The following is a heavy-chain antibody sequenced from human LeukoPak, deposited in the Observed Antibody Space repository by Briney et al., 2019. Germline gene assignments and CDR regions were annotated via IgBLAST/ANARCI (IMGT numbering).Heavy chain of an antibody. V-gene: IGHV3-23*01. J-gene: IGHJ3*01. CDR3: AYHRDSSAYNNGSDL. CDR1: RFTFSSYA. CDR2: ISGSGGST. Sequence: GGSVRLSCAASRFTFSSYAMGWVRQAPGKGLVWVSAISGSGGSTSHADYVKGRFTISRDNPKHTLYLKMKRPKDKDMAVYASAYHRDSSAYNNGSDLWGQGTLVTVSS. D-gene: IGHD3-22*01.